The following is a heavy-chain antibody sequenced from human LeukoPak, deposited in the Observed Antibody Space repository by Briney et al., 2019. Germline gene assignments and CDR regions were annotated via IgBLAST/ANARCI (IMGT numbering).Heavy chain of an antibody. V-gene: IGHV1-18*01. Sequence: GASVKVPCKSSGYTFTSYGISWVRQAPGQGLEWMGWISAYNGNTNYAQNLQGRVTMTTDTSTSTAYMELRSLRSDDTAVYYCARLGYSYGNYYFDYWGQGTLVTVSS. CDR3: ARLGYSYGNYYFDY. D-gene: IGHD5-18*01. CDR2: ISAYNGNT. J-gene: IGHJ4*02. CDR1: GYTFTSYG.